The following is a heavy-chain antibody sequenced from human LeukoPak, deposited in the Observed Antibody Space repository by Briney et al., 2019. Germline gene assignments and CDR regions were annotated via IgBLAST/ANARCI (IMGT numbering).Heavy chain of an antibody. Sequence: PSETLSLTCTVSGGSISSYYWSWIRQPPGKGLEWIGYISYSGSTNYNPSLKSRVTISVDTSKNQFSPKVSSVTAADTAVYYCARYVWGSYPTFEDYWGQGTLVTVSS. CDR1: GGSISSYY. V-gene: IGHV4-59*01. CDR3: ARYVWGSYPTFEDY. D-gene: IGHD3-16*02. J-gene: IGHJ4*02. CDR2: ISYSGST.